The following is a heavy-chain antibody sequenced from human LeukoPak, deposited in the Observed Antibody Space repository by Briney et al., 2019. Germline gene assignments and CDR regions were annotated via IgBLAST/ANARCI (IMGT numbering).Heavy chain of an antibody. CDR3: AKDPGAMVLNGGY. CDR2: ISGSGGST. J-gene: IGHJ4*02. CDR1: GFTFSSYA. Sequence: GGSLRLSCAASGFTFSSYAMSWVRQAPGKGLEWVSAISGSGGSTYYADSVKGRFTISRDNSKNALYLQMNSLRAEDTAVYYCAKDPGAMVLNGGYWGQGTLVTVSS. D-gene: IGHD3-10*01. V-gene: IGHV3-23*01.